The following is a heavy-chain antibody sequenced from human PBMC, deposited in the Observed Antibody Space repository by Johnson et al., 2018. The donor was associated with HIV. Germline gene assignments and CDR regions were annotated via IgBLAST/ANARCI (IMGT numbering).Heavy chain of an antibody. Sequence: EVQVVESGGGLVQPGRSLRLSCAASEFTFDDYGMHWVRQAPGKGLEWVSTITCNSRGIGYAGSVKGRFTISRDNAKNSLYLQMNSLRAEDTALYYCAKDIGYYGSGSYPTAFDIWGQGTMVTVSS. CDR3: AKDIGYYGSGSYPTAFDI. CDR1: EFTFDDYG. V-gene: IGHV3-9*01. J-gene: IGHJ3*02. CDR2: ITCNSRGI. D-gene: IGHD3-10*01.